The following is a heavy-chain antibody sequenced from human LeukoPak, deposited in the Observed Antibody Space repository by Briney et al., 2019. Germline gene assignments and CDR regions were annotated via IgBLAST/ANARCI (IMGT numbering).Heavy chain of an antibody. CDR3: ARYISRIYYYYYMDV. CDR1: GGSISSSSYY. CDR2: SYYSGST. V-gene: IGHV4-39*01. J-gene: IGHJ6*03. Sequence: SETLSLTCTVSGGSISSSSYYWGWIRQPPGEGLEWIGSSYYSGSTYYNPSLKSRVTISVDTSKNQFSLKLSSVTAADTAVYYCARYISRIYYYYYMDVWGKGTTVTVSS. D-gene: IGHD3-10*01.